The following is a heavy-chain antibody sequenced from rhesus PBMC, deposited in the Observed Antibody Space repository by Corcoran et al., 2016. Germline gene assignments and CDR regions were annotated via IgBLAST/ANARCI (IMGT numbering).Heavy chain of an antibody. V-gene: IGHV4-127*01. D-gene: IGHD6S26*01. Sequence: QLQLQESGPGLVKPSETLSLTCAVSGYSISSGFGWGWIRQPPGKGRAWIGQYYGGSVNTYYNPALRSRVTVSKDTSKNQFSLKLSSVTAADTAVYYWARAAAGRDSLDVWGRGVLVTVSS. CDR1: GYSISSGFG. CDR3: ARAAAGRDSLDV. CDR2: YYGGSVNT. J-gene: IGHJ5-2*02.